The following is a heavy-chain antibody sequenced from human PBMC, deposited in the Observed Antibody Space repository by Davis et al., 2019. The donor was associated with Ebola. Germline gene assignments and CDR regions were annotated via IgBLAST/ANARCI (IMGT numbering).Heavy chain of an antibody. Sequence: AASVKVSCKASGYTFTSYGISWVRQAPGQGLEWMGWISAYNGNTNYAQKFQGRVTMTRDTSTSTVYMELSSLRSEDTAVYYCARDYYDFWSGYSYYYYGMDVWGQGTTVTVSS. D-gene: IGHD3-3*01. CDR1: GYTFTSYG. CDR3: ARDYYDFWSGYSYYYYGMDV. CDR2: ISAYNGNT. V-gene: IGHV1-18*01. J-gene: IGHJ6*02.